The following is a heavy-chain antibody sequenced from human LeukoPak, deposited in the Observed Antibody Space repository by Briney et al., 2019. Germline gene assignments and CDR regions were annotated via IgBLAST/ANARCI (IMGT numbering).Heavy chain of an antibody. CDR1: GFTFKDYY. V-gene: IGHV3-11*04. Sequence: GGSLRLSCAASGFTFKDYYMSWIRQAPGKGLEWVSYISYNGSTIYYADSVKGRFTISRDNAKNSLYLQMNSLRAEDTAVYYCARVPPRYYYMDVWGKGTTVTISS. J-gene: IGHJ6*03. CDR2: ISYNGSTI. CDR3: ARVPPRYYYMDV.